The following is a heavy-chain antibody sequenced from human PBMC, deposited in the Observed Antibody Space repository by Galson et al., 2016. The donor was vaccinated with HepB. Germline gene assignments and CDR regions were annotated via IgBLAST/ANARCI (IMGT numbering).Heavy chain of an antibody. CDR2: TSYDVNNK. J-gene: IGHJ4*02. Sequence: SLRLSCAASGFTFNDYAMHWVRQAPGKGLEWVAMTSYDVNNKYYGDSVKGRFTISRDNSKNTLYLEMNSLRAEDTGVYYCARQPPPSMALMVYAIDYWGQGTLVTVSS. CDR3: ARQPPPSMALMVYAIDY. D-gene: IGHD2-8*01. CDR1: GFTFNDYA. V-gene: IGHV3-30*04.